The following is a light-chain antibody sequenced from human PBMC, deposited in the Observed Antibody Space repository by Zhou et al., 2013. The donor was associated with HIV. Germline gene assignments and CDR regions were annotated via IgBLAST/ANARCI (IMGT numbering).Light chain of an antibody. Sequence: DIVMTQSPLSLPVNPGEPASISCRSTESLLHSNGYSYLDWYQHKPGQSPRLLVFQASNRAPGVPDRFTGSGSHTYFTLKISRVEAEDVGVYYCMQSLQTPRTFGPGTQLHI. CDR1: ESLLHSNGYSY. CDR3: MQSLQTPRT. J-gene: IGKJ3*01. CDR2: QAS. V-gene: IGKV2-28*01.